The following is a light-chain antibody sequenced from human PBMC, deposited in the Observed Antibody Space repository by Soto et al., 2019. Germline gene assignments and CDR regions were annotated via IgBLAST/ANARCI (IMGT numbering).Light chain of an antibody. V-gene: IGKV3-11*01. CDR1: QSVRTY. CDR3: QQRSNWPIT. CDR2: DAS. Sequence: EIVLTQSPATLSLSAGERATLSCRASQSVRTYLAWYQQKPGQAPRLLIYDASNRATGIPARFSGGGSGTDFTLTISSLEPEDFAVYYCQQRSNWPITFGQGTRLEIK. J-gene: IGKJ5*01.